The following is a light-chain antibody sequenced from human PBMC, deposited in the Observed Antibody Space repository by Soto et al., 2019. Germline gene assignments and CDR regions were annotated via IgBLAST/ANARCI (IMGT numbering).Light chain of an antibody. V-gene: IGLV1-44*01. Sequence: QSVLTQPPSASATPGQRVTISCSGSTSNIGRNTVNWYQQLPGTAPKLLIYSNNQRPSGVPDRFSGSKSGTSASLAISGLQSEDEADYYSAAWDDSLIDYVFGPGTKLTVL. CDR1: TSNIGRNT. J-gene: IGLJ1*01. CDR2: SNN. CDR3: AAWDDSLIDYV.